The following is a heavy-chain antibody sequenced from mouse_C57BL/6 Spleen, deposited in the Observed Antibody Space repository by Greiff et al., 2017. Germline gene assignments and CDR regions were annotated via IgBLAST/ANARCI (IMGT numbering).Heavy chain of an antibody. Sequence: EVQLQQSGPELVKPGASVKISCKASGYSFTDYNMNWVKQSNGKSLEWIGVINPNDGTTSYNQKFKGKATLTVDQSSSTAYMQLNSLTSADSAVYYGARGRITAYSPFAYWGQGTLVTVSA. CDR3: ARGRITAYSPFAY. V-gene: IGHV1-39*01. J-gene: IGHJ3*01. D-gene: IGHD1-1*01. CDR1: GYSFTDYN. CDR2: INPNDGTT.